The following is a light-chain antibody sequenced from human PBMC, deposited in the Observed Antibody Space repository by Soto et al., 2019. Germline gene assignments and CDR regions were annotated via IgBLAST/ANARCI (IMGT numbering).Light chain of an antibody. CDR1: SSGVGGYTS. V-gene: IGLV2-14*01. J-gene: IGLJ1*01. CDR3: SSFTSSITYG. CDR2: GVT. Sequence: QSVLSHPSSVSVSTGQSITISCPRTSSGVGGYTSDSGYRQDPGKAPKLMTYGVTNRLTRVSNRCSGSKAGNTASLTISGIQAEDEVNYISSSFTSSITYGIGTGTKVTVL.